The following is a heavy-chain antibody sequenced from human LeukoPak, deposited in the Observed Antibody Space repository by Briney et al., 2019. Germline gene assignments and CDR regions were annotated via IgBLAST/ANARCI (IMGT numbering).Heavy chain of an antibody. CDR2: INPSGGST. V-gene: IGHV1-46*01. CDR1: GYTFTSYY. CDR3: ARAGIGSSWEAQFDY. Sequence: GGSLRLSCAASGYTFTSYYMHWVRQAPGQGLEWMGIINPSGGSTSYAQKFQGRVTMTRDTSTSTVYMELSSLRSEDTAVYYCARAGIGSSWEAQFDYWGQGTLVTVSS. D-gene: IGHD6-13*01. J-gene: IGHJ4*02.